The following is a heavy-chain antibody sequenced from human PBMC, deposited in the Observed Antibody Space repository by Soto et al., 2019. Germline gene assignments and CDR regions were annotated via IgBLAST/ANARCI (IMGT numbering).Heavy chain of an antibody. CDR2: IYHSGST. Sequence: RSLTFIVSGGSVSSSNWWSWVRQPPGKGLEWIGEIYHSGSTTYNPSLKSRATISVDKSENQFSLRLKSVTAADTAVYYCASVGSDYDNSGYYIPGGTGTMVTVSS. CDR1: GGSVSSSNW. V-gene: IGHV4-4*02. CDR3: ASVGSDYDNSGYYIP. D-gene: IGHD3-22*01. J-gene: IGHJ5*02.